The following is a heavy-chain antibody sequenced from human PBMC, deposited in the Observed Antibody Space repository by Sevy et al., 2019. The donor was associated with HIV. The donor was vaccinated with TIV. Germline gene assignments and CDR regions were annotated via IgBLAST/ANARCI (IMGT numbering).Heavy chain of an antibody. D-gene: IGHD4-4*01. V-gene: IGHV3-21*01. J-gene: IGHJ6*02. Sequence: GGSLRLSCAASGFTFSSYSMNWVRQAPGKGLEWVSSISSSSSYIYYADSVKGRFTISRDNAKNSLYLQMNSLRAEDTAVYYCARDDYSNYPNYHTAYYYYGMDVWGQGTTVTVSS. CDR3: ARDDYSNYPNYHTAYYYYGMDV. CDR2: ISSSSSYI. CDR1: GFTFSSYS.